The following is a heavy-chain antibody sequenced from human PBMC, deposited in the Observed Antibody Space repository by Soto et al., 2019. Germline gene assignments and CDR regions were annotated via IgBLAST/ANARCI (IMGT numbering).Heavy chain of an antibody. Sequence: QVQLVQSGAEVKKPGASVKVSCKASGYTFTSYGISWVRQAPGQGLEWMGWISAYNGNTNYAQKLQGRVTMTTDTSTSTAYMEMRSLRSDDTAVYYCARAWPYDILTGYRKFDPWGQGTLVTVSS. CDR2: ISAYNGNT. V-gene: IGHV1-18*04. J-gene: IGHJ5*02. D-gene: IGHD3-9*01. CDR1: GYTFTSYG. CDR3: ARAWPYDILTGYRKFDP.